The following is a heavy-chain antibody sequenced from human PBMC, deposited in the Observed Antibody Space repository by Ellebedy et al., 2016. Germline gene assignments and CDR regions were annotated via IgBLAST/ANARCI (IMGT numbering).Heavy chain of an antibody. CDR1: GGSISSYY. CDR3: ARDAIAASGGWFDP. Sequence: GSLRLSXTVSGGSISSYYWSWIRQPPGKGLEWIGYIYYSGSTNYNPSLKSRVTISVDTSKNQFSLKLSSVTAADTAVYYCARDAIAASGGWFDPWGQGALVTVSS. V-gene: IGHV4-59*12. J-gene: IGHJ5*02. CDR2: IYYSGST. D-gene: IGHD6-13*01.